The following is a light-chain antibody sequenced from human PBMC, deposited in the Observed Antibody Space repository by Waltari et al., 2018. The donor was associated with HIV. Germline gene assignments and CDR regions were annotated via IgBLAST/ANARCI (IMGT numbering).Light chain of an antibody. CDR1: SSDVGGYKY. CDR2: EVN. V-gene: IGLV2-8*01. J-gene: IGLJ2*01. CDR3: SSYADNNSVL. Sequence: QSVLTQPPSASGSPGQSVTISCTGTSSDVGGYKYVSWYQQHPGKAPKLMIYEVNKRPSGVPDRFFGSKSGNTASLTVSGLQAEDEADYYCSSYADNNSVLFGGGTKVTVL.